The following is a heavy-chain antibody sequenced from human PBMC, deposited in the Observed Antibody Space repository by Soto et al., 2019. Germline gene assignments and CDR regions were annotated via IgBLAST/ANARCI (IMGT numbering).Heavy chain of an antibody. Sequence: PGGSLRLSCAASGFTFSSYWMSWVRQAPGKGLEWVANIKQDGSEKWYVDSVKGRFTISRDNAKKSLYLQMNSLRVEDTAVYYCARGDYHDSSGPFSDAFDIWGQGTMVTVSS. V-gene: IGHV3-7*04. CDR2: IKQDGSEK. D-gene: IGHD3-22*01. J-gene: IGHJ3*02. CDR3: ARGDYHDSSGPFSDAFDI. CDR1: GFTFSSYW.